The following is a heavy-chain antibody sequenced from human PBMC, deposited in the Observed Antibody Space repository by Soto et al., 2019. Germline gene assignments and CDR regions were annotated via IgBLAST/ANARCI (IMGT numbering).Heavy chain of an antibody. D-gene: IGHD1-26*01. Sequence: EVQLAESGGGMVQPGGSLRLSCVASGFTFSSYDMHWVGQAPGKGLEYVSSISSNGGTTYYGNSVKGRFTISRDNCKNTIYLQMGSLGAGDMAVFYCVRRVSGSYDYWGQGHVVNVSS. CDR2: ISSNGGTT. CDR3: VRRVSGSYDY. CDR1: GFTFSSYD. V-gene: IGHV3-64*01. J-gene: IGHJ4*02.